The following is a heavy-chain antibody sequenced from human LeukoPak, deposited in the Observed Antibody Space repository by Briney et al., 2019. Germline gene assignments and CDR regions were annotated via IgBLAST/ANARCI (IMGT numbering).Heavy chain of an antibody. J-gene: IGHJ4*02. CDR1: GYRFTSYW. Sequence: GESLQISCKGSGYRFTSYWIGWVRQMPGKGLEWMGIIYPGDSDTRYSPSFQGQVTISADKSISTAYLQWSSLKASDTAMYYCARMPYSRYSSSWYFDYWGQGTLVTVSS. D-gene: IGHD6-13*01. V-gene: IGHV5-51*01. CDR3: ARMPYSRYSSSWYFDY. CDR2: IYPGDSDT.